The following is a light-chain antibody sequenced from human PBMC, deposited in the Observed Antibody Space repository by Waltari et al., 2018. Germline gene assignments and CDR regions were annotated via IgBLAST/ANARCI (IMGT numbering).Light chain of an antibody. Sequence: DIQMTQSPSSLSASVGDRVTITCRASQTISRYLNWYQQKPEKAPNLLIYAASSLQSGVTSSFSGSGSGRDFTLIITSLQPEDLGTYYCQESYSFTRTFGQETKVEIK. CDR3: QESYSFTRT. CDR2: AAS. J-gene: IGKJ1*01. V-gene: IGKV1-39*01. CDR1: QTISRY.